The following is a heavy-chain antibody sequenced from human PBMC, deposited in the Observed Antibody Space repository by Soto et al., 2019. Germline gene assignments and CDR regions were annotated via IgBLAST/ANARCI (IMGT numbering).Heavy chain of an antibody. V-gene: IGHV3-73*02. D-gene: IGHD3-10*01. J-gene: IGHJ4*02. Sequence: EVQLVESGGGLVQPGGSLKLSCAASGFTFSDSTMHWVRQASGKGLEWVGRIRGKSNSYATAYAASVKGRFTISRDDSKNTAYLXMXXLXXXXTAXXYXXXXXXXXSYCYWGQGTLVTVSS. CDR1: GFTFSDST. CDR3: XXXXXXXSYCY. CDR2: IRGKSNSYAT.